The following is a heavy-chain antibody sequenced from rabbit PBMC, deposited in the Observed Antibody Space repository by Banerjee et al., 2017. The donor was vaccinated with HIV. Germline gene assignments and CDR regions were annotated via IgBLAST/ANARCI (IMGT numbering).Heavy chain of an antibody. D-gene: IGHD3-1*01. CDR2: IYAGSGHT. J-gene: IGHJ4*01. CDR3: ARGGYEENYLNV. Sequence: QSLEESGGDLVKPGASLTLTCKASGFSFSSDYDMCWVRQPPGKGLEWIACIYAGSGHTNYTMWAKGRFTIAKPASTTVTLHMTRLTAANTATYFCARGGYEENYLNVWGQGTLVPVS. V-gene: IGHV1S40*01. CDR1: GFSFSSDYD.